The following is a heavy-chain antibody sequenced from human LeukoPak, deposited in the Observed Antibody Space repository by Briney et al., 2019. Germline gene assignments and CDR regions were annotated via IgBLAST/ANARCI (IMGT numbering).Heavy chain of an antibody. CDR1: GFTFRSYA. CDR2: ISGSGGSK. Sequence: GGSLRLSCAAPGFTFRSYAMRWVRQAPGKGLEGDSAISGSGGSKYYADSVKGRFTIARDNSKNTLYLQMNSLRAEDTAVYYCAKDKQWLWFELDYWGQGTLVTVSS. CDR3: AKDKQWLWFELDY. V-gene: IGHV3-23*01. D-gene: IGHD3-10*01. J-gene: IGHJ4*02.